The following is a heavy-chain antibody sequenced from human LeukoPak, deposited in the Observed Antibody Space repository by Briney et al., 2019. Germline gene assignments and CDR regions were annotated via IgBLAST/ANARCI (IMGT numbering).Heavy chain of an antibody. Sequence: PGGSLRLSCAASGFTFSSYWMSWVRQAPGKGLEWVANIKQDGSEKYYVDSVKGRFTISRDNSKNTLYLQMNSLRAEDTAVYYCAKWDVEKNAFDIWGQGTMVTVSS. CDR3: AKWDVEKNAFDI. J-gene: IGHJ3*02. V-gene: IGHV3-7*03. D-gene: IGHD5-24*01. CDR1: GFTFSSYW. CDR2: IKQDGSEK.